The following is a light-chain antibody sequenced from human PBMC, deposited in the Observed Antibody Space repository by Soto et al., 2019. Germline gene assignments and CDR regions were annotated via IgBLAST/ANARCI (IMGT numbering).Light chain of an antibody. Sequence: EIVMTQSPATLSVSPGERITLSCRASQSIRSNLAWYQQQPGQTPRLLIYGASTRATDTPARFSGSGSGTEFTLTVSSLQSEDFAVYYCQQYNSWPLTFSGGTKVEIK. J-gene: IGKJ4*01. CDR2: GAS. V-gene: IGKV3D-15*01. CDR3: QQYNSWPLT. CDR1: QSIRSN.